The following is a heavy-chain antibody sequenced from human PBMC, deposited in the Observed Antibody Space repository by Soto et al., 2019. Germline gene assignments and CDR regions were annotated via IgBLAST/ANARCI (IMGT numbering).Heavy chain of an antibody. CDR2: ISGSGGST. D-gene: IGHD3-3*01. V-gene: IGHV3-23*01. Sequence: EVQLLESGGGLVQPGGSLRLSCAASGFTFSSYAMSWVRQAPGKGLEWVSAISGSGGSTYYADSVKGRFTISRDNSKNTLYLQMNSLRAEDTAVYYCAKDTRDSCYTLDAFDIWGQGTMVTVSS. CDR3: AKDTRDSCYTLDAFDI. J-gene: IGHJ3*02. CDR1: GFTFSSYA.